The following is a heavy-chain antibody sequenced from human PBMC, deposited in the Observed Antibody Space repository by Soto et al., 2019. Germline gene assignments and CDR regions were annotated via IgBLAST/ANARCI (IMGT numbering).Heavy chain of an antibody. J-gene: IGHJ5*02. CDR2: ISSSGSTI. V-gene: IGHV3-48*03. CDR3: AREGGYCSGGSCFNWFDP. D-gene: IGHD2-15*01. CDR1: GFTFSSYE. Sequence: QLGGPLRLSCAASGFTFSSYEMNWVRQAPGKGLEWVSYISSSGSTIYYADSVKGRFTISRDNAKNSLYLQMNSLRAEDTAVYSCAREGGYCSGGSCFNWFDPWGPGTLVTVSS.